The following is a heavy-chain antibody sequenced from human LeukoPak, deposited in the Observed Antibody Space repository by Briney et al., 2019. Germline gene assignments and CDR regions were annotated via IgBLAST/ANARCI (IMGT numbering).Heavy chain of an antibody. Sequence: ASVKVSCTASGYTFTGYYMHWVRQAPGQGLEWMGWINPNSGGTNYAQKFQGRVTMTRDTSISTAYMELSRLRSDDTAVYYCARYPIFGVVNYFDYWGQGTLVTVSS. CDR2: INPNSGGT. CDR1: GYTFTGYY. V-gene: IGHV1-2*02. D-gene: IGHD3-3*01. J-gene: IGHJ4*02. CDR3: ARYPIFGVVNYFDY.